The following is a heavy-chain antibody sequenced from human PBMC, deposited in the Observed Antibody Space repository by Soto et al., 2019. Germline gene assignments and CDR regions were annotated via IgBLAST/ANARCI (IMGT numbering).Heavy chain of an antibody. CDR2: IYYSGST. J-gene: IGHJ6*03. CDR3: ARGLYGDYYYYYMDV. Sequence: QVQLQESGPGLVKPSQTLSLTCTVSGGSISSGGYYWSWIRQHPGKGLEWIGYIYYSGSTYYNPSLKSRVTKSVDTSKNQFSLKLSSLTAADTAVYYCARGLYGDYYYYYMDVWGKGTTVTVSS. D-gene: IGHD4-17*01. V-gene: IGHV4-31*03. CDR1: GGSISSGGYY.